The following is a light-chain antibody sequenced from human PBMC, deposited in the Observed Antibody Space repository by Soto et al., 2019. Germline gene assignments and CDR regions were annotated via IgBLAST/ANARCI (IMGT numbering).Light chain of an antibody. CDR2: DAS. Sequence: EVVLTQSPATLSVSPGERATLSCRASQSVSNDLAWYQQKPCQSPSLLIYDASYRADGIPARFSGSGSGTDFTLTISGLEPEDFAVYYCQQRHNWPLTFGGGTKVDIK. CDR3: QQRHNWPLT. J-gene: IGKJ4*01. CDR1: QSVSND. V-gene: IGKV3-11*01.